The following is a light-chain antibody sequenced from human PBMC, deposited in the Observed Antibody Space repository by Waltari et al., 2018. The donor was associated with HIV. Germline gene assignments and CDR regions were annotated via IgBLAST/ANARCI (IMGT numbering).Light chain of an antibody. CDR2: DVS. J-gene: IGLJ2*01. Sequence: QSALTQPASVSGSPGQSITISCTGTSSDVGGYDYVSWYQQHPGKAPKRIIFDVSNRPARVSNRLSGSKSGNTASLTISGRQAEDEADYYCSSYTSSSALDVVFGGGTKLTVL. CDR3: SSYTSSSALDVV. V-gene: IGLV2-14*03. CDR1: SSDVGGYDY.